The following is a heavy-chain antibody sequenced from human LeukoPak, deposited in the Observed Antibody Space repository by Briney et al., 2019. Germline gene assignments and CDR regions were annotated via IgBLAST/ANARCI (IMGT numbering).Heavy chain of an antibody. Sequence: PSETLSLTCTVSGYSISSGYYWGWIRQPPGKELELIGSIHHSGATYYNPSLQSRFTISVDTSKNQFSLKLNSVNPEDTAVYYCAGVGGGRDPYYAMDVWGQGTTVTVSS. V-gene: IGHV4-38-2*02. J-gene: IGHJ6*02. CDR3: AGVGGGRDPYYAMDV. D-gene: IGHD2-15*01. CDR2: IHHSGAT. CDR1: GYSISSGYY.